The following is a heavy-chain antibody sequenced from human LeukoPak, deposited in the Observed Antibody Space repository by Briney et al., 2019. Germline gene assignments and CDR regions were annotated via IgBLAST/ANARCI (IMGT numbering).Heavy chain of an antibody. D-gene: IGHD3-16*01. J-gene: IGHJ4*02. CDR1: GYTFTSYA. Sequence: ASVKVSCKASGYTFTSYAMHWVRQAPGQRLEWMGWINAGNGNTKYSQKLQGRVTMTTDTSTSTAYMELRSLRSDDTAVYYCARGYYPYDYAGLGFDYWGQGTLVTVSS. CDR2: INAGNGNT. CDR3: ARGYYPYDYAGLGFDY. V-gene: IGHV1-3*01.